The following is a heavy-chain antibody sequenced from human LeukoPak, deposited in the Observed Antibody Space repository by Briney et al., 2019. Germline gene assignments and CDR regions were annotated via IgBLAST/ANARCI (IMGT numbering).Heavy chain of an antibody. CDR3: ARGRALWFGLRNFDY. V-gene: IGHV1-8*01. D-gene: IGHD3-10*01. Sequence: GASVKVSCKASGYTFPSYDINWVRQATGQGLEWMGWMNPNSGNTGYAQKFQGRVTMTRNTSISTAYMELSSLRSEDTAVYYCARGRALWFGLRNFDYWGQGTLVTVSS. CDR1: GYTFPSYD. CDR2: MNPNSGNT. J-gene: IGHJ4*02.